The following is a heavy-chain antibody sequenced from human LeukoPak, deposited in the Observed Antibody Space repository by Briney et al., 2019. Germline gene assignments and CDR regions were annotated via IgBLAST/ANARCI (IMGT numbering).Heavy chain of an antibody. CDR3: AREGTDRYYYDSSGYHPFDY. J-gene: IGHJ4*02. Sequence: ASVKVSCKAGGYTFTNYGISWVRQAPGQGLEWMGGIIPIFGTANYTQKFQGRVTITADKSTSTAYMELSSLRSEDTAVYYCAREGTDRYYYDSSGYHPFDYWGQGTLVTVSS. D-gene: IGHD3-22*01. CDR1: GYTFTNYG. V-gene: IGHV1-69*06. CDR2: IIPIFGTA.